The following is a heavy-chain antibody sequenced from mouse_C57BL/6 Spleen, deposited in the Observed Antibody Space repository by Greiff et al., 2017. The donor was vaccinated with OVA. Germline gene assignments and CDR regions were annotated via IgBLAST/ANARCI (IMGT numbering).Heavy chain of an antibody. V-gene: IGHV7-3*01. CDR3: ARSNLYYFDD. J-gene: IGHJ2*01. Sequence: EVQVVESGGGLVQPGGSLSLSCAASGFTFTDYYMSWVRQPPGKALEWLGFIRNKANGYTTEYSASVKGRFTISRDNSQSILYLQMNALRAEDSATYYCARSNLYYFDDWGQGTTLTVSS. CDR2: IRNKANGYTT. CDR1: GFTFTDYY.